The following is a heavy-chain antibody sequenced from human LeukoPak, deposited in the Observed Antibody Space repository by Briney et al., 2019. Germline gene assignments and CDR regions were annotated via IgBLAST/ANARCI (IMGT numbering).Heavy chain of an antibody. CDR2: ISTSGSTI. J-gene: IGHJ4*02. Sequence: PGGSLRLSCAASGFTFNTYNMNWVRQAPGKGLECVSYISTSGSTIYYADSVKGRFTISRDNAKNSLYLQMNSLRAEDTAVYYCATSRGSWPDYFDYWGQGTLVTVSS. CDR1: GFTFNTYN. D-gene: IGHD6-13*01. V-gene: IGHV3-48*04. CDR3: ATSRGSWPDYFDY.